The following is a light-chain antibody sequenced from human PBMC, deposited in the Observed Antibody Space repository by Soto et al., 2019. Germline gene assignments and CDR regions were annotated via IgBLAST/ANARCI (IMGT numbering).Light chain of an antibody. CDR3: FSYTRSGTYV. V-gene: IGLV2-14*02. Sequence: QSALTQPASVSGSPGQSITISCTGTSSDVGTYNLVSWYQQHPGKAPKLMIYEGSKRPSGVSNRFSGSKSGNTASLTISGLQAEDETEYYCFSYTRSGTYVFGTGTKLNVL. CDR1: SSDVGTYNL. J-gene: IGLJ1*01. CDR2: EGS.